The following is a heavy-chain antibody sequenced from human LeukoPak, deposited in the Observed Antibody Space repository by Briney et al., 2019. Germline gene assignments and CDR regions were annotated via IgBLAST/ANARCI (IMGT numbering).Heavy chain of an antibody. CDR2: ISWNSGSI. V-gene: IGHV3-9*01. D-gene: IGHD6-19*01. CDR1: GFTFDDYA. Sequence: GGSLRLSCAVSGFTFDDYAMHWVRQAPGKGLEWVSGISWNSGSIGYADSVKGRFTISRDNAKNSLYLQMNSLRAEDTALYYCARTVAGYPYYYYYYMDVWGKGTTVTISS. CDR3: ARTVAGYPYYYYYYMDV. J-gene: IGHJ6*03.